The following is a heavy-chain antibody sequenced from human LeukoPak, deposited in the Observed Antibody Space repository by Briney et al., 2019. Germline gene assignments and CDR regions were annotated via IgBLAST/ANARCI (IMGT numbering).Heavy chain of an antibody. D-gene: IGHD2-2*01. CDR2: INPSSGGT. Sequence: ASVKVSCKASGGTFSSYAISWVRQAPGQGLEWMGWINPSSGGTNYAQKFQGRVTMTRDTSISTAYMELSRLRSDDTAVYYCARGALTYCSSTSCYPYYYYGMDVWGQGTTVTVSS. V-gene: IGHV1-2*02. J-gene: IGHJ6*02. CDR3: ARGALTYCSSTSCYPYYYYGMDV. CDR1: GGTFSSYA.